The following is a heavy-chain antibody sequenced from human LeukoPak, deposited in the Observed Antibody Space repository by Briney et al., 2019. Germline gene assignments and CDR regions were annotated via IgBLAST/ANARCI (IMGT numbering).Heavy chain of an antibody. CDR2: IRYDGSNK. CDR1: GFTFSSYA. J-gene: IGHJ4*02. Sequence: GGSLRLSCAASGFTFSSYAMHWVRQAPGKGLEWVAFIRYDGSNKYYADSVKGRFTISRDNSKNTLYLQMNSLRAEDTAVYYCAKDRDGYNSGGGDKDYWGQGTLVTVSS. V-gene: IGHV3-30*02. D-gene: IGHD5-24*01. CDR3: AKDRDGYNSGGGDKDY.